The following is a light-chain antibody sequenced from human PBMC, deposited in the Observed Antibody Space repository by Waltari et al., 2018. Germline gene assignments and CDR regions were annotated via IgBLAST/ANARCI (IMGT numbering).Light chain of an antibody. CDR2: DVT. Sequence: QSALTQPRSVSGSPGQSVTISCTGISNDIRGYNFVSWYQQLPGKAPKLIIYDVTKRPSGVPHRFSGSKSGDTASLIISGLQVEDEAAYFCCSTAGKSGSVLFGGGTDLTVL. CDR3: CSTAGKSGSVL. V-gene: IGLV2-11*01. CDR1: SNDIRGYNF. J-gene: IGLJ2*01.